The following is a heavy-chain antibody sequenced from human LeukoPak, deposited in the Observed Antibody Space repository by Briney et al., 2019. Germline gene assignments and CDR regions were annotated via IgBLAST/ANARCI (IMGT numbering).Heavy chain of an antibody. CDR3: ARDGHRMYYYDTSAYRFDY. CDR2: INPNSGGT. V-gene: IGHV1-2*02. J-gene: IGHJ4*02. D-gene: IGHD3-22*01. Sequence: VASVKVSCKASGYTFTGYYMHWVRQAPGQGLEWMGWINPNSGGTNYAQKFQGRVTMTRDTSISTAYMELSRLRSDDTAVYYCARDGHRMYYYDTSAYRFDYWGQGTLVTVSS. CDR1: GYTFTGYY.